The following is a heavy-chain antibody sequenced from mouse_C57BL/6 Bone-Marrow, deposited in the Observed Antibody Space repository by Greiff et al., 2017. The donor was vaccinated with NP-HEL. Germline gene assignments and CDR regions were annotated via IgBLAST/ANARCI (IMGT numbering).Heavy chain of an antibody. CDR1: GFTFSSSA. J-gene: IGHJ4*01. Sequence: EVKLMESGEGLVKPGGSLKLSCAASGFTFSSSAMSWVRQTPEKRLEWVAYISSGGDYIYYADTVKGRFTISRDNARNTLYLQMSSLKSEDTAMYYCTRGEASYYGAMDYWGQGTSVTVSS. D-gene: IGHD1-1*01. CDR3: TRGEASYYGAMDY. V-gene: IGHV5-9-1*02. CDR2: ISSGGDYI.